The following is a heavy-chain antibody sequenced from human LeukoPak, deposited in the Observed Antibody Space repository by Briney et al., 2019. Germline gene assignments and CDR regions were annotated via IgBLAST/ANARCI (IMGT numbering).Heavy chain of an antibody. CDR1: GFTFSSYA. Sequence: GRSLRLSCAASGFTFSSYAMHWVRQAPGKGLEWVAVISYDGSNKYYADSVKGRFTISRDNSKNTLYLQMNSLRAEDTAVYYCARGPMIVVVIRSYYFDYWGQGTLVTVSS. J-gene: IGHJ4*02. D-gene: IGHD3-22*01. CDR2: ISYDGSNK. V-gene: IGHV3-30-3*01. CDR3: ARGPMIVVVIRSYYFDY.